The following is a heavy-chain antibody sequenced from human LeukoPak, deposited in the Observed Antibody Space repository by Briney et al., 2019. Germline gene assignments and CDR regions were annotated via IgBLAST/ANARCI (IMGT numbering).Heavy chain of an antibody. CDR2: MNPNSGNT. D-gene: IGHD3-22*01. J-gene: IGHJ6*03. CDR1: GGTFSSYA. CDR3: ARVVYYYDSSGYYYVRDYYYYMDV. V-gene: IGHV1-8*02. Sequence: GASVKVSCKASGGTFSSYAISWVRQAPGQGLEWMGWMNPNSGNTGYAQKFQGRVTMTRNTSISTAYMELSSLRSEDTAVYYCARVVYYYDSSGYYYVRDYYYYMDVWGKGTTVTISS.